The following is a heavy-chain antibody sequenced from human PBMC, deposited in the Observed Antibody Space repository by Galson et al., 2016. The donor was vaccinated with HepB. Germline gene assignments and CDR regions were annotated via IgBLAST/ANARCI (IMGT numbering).Heavy chain of an antibody. J-gene: IGHJ4*02. CDR3: ARGEGFNLY. V-gene: IGHV4-39*01. CDR1: GGSISRDYY. Sequence: ETLSLTCIVSGGSISRDYYWGWIRQPPGRGLEWIGSIYSNEDTYYNPSLKSRVTISVDTSKNQFSLKLSSVTAADTAVYYCARGEGFNLYWGQGTLITVSS. CDR2: IYSNEDT.